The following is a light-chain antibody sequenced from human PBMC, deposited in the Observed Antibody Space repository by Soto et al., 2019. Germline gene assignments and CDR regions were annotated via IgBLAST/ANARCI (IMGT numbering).Light chain of an antibody. V-gene: IGKV3D-20*01. Sequence: EIVLTQSPGTLSLSPGERATLSCGASQSVSSSYLAWYQQKPGLAPRLLIYDASSRATGIPDRFSVSGSGTDVTLTISRLEPEDFSVYDCQQYGSSPYTFGQGTKLEIK. J-gene: IGKJ2*01. CDR1: QSVSSSY. CDR3: QQYGSSPYT. CDR2: DAS.